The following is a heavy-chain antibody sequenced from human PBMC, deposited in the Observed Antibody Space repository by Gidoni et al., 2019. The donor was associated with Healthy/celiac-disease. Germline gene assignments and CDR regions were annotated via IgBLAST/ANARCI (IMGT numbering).Heavy chain of an antibody. D-gene: IGHD1-26*01. V-gene: IGHV4-39*01. CDR1: GGSISISSYY. J-gene: IGHJ4*02. Sequence: QLHLQESGPGLVKPSETLSLTCTVSGGSISISSYYWGWIRQPPGKGLEWIGSIYYSGSTYYNPSLKSRVTISVDTSKNQFSLKLSSVTAADTAVYYCARNPSIVGANRGFDYWGQGTLVTVSS. CDR2: IYYSGST. CDR3: ARNPSIVGANRGFDY.